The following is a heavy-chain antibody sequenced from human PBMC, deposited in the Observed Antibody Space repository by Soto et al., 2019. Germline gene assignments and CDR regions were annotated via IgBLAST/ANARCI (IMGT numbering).Heavy chain of an antibody. V-gene: IGHV4-59*08. Sequence: SETLSLTCTVSGGSISSYYWSWIRQPPGKGLEWIGYIYYSGSTNYNPSLKSRVTISVDTSKNQFSLKLSSVTAADTAVYYCARRRTYYDFWRGYFPGGHYYYYMDVWGKGTTVTVSS. J-gene: IGHJ6*03. CDR1: GGSISSYY. D-gene: IGHD3-3*01. CDR3: ARRRTYYDFWRGYFPGGHYYYYMDV. CDR2: IYYSGST.